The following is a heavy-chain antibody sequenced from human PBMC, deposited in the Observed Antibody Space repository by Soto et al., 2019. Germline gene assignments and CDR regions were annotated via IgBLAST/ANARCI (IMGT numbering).Heavy chain of an antibody. Sequence: QVQLVQSGAEVKKPGSSVKVSCNASGGTFSNSPISWVRQAPVQGLEWMGGTIPTFNTGNYAQKFQGRLTITADKSTNTSYIELSSLRSEDTAVYYCARLTSSGYYRYFDSWGQGTLVTVSS. D-gene: IGHD3-22*01. CDR3: ARLTSSGYYRYFDS. J-gene: IGHJ4*02. CDR2: TIPTFNTG. V-gene: IGHV1-69*06. CDR1: GGTFSNSP.